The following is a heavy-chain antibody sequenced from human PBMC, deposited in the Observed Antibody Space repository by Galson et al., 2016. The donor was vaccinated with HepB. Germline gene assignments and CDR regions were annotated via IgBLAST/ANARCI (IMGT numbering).Heavy chain of an antibody. CDR1: GGSISSGGYY. J-gene: IGHJ4*02. CDR3: ARAPEGTLITMVRGVIPGFDY. CDR2: IYYSGST. V-gene: IGHV4-31*03. Sequence: TLSLTCTVSGGSISSGGYYWSWIRQHPGKGLEWIGYIYYSGSTYYNPSLKSRVTISVDTSKNQFSLKRSSVTAADTAAYYCARAPEGTLITMVRGVIPGFDYWGQGTLVTVSS. D-gene: IGHD3-10*01.